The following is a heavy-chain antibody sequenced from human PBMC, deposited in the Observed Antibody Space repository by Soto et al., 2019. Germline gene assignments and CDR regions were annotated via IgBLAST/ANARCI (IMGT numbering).Heavy chain of an antibody. J-gene: IGHJ4*02. D-gene: IGHD2-2*01. CDR2: ISATGNSI. CDR1: EFTFSNYA. V-gene: IGHV3-23*01. CDR3: AQEVTRCCYPGFDM. Sequence: EAQLLESGGGLVQPGGSLRLSCVASEFTFSNYAMSWVRQTPGKGLEWVSAISATGNSIYYAGSVRGRFTISRDNSKKPLYMQMASLPAEDPALYSCAQEVTRCCYPGFDMWGQGTMVTVSS.